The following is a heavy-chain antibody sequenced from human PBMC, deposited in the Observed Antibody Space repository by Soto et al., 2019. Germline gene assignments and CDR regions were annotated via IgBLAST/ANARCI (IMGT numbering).Heavy chain of an antibody. CDR3: ARAYYYGSGSPAYYYGMDV. D-gene: IGHD3-10*01. V-gene: IGHV3-74*01. CDR1: GFTFSSYW. Sequence: EVQLVESGGGLVQPGGSLRLSCAASGFTFSSYWMHWVRQAPGKGLVWVSRINSDGSSTSYADSVKGRFTISRDNAKNTLYLQMNSLRAEDTAVYYCARAYYYGSGSPAYYYGMDVWGQGTTVTVSS. CDR2: INSDGSST. J-gene: IGHJ6*02.